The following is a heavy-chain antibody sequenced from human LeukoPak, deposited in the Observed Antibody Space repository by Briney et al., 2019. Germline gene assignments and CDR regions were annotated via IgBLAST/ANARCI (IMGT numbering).Heavy chain of an antibody. CDR2: IIPILGIA. CDR3: ATEYSSGWYNY. Sequence: APVKVSCKASGGTFSSYAISWVRQAPGQGLEWMGRIIPILGIANYAQKFQGRVTITADKSTSTAYMELSSLRSEDTAVYYCATEYSSGWYNYWGQGTLVTVSS. D-gene: IGHD6-19*01. CDR1: GGTFSSYA. J-gene: IGHJ4*02. V-gene: IGHV1-69*04.